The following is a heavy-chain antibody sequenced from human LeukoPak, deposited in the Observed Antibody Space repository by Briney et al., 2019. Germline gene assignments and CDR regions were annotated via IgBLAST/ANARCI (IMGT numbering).Heavy chain of an antibody. CDR2: ISANNGNTKYNT. CDR3: ARDRDRSGSQSY. Sequence: ASVKVSCKASGYTFTSYGISWVRQAPGQGLEWMGWISANNGNTKYNTKYAQNLQGRVTMTTDISTSTAYMELRSLRSDDTAVYYCARDRDRSGSQSYWGQGTLVTVSS. J-gene: IGHJ4*02. D-gene: IGHD1-26*01. CDR1: GYTFTSYG. V-gene: IGHV1-18*01.